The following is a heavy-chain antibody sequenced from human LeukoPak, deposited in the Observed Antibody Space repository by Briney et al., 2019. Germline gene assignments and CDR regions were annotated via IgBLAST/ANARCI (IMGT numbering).Heavy chain of an antibody. J-gene: IGHJ6*02. Sequence: ASVKVSCRASGYTFTRYGISWVRQAPGQGLEWMGCISAYNGNTNYAQKLQGRVTMTTDTSTSTAYMELRSLRSDDTAVYYCAREVLYVWGSYRYYGMDVWGQGTTVTVSS. CDR1: GYTFTRYG. CDR2: ISAYNGNT. CDR3: AREVLYVWGSYRYYGMDV. D-gene: IGHD3-16*02. V-gene: IGHV1-18*01.